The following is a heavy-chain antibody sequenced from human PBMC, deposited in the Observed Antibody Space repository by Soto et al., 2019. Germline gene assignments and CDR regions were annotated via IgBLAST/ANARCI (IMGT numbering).Heavy chain of an antibody. J-gene: IGHJ5*02. CDR2: IYYSGST. CDR1: GGSISSSSYY. D-gene: IGHD3-3*01. V-gene: IGHV4-39*01. Sequence: PSETLSLTCTVSGGSISSSSYYWAWIRQPPGKGLEWIGSIYYSGSTYYNPSLKSRVTISVDTSKNQFSLNLTSVTAADTAVYYCARHVDFSFAPWGQGTLVTVSS. CDR3: ARHVDFSFAP.